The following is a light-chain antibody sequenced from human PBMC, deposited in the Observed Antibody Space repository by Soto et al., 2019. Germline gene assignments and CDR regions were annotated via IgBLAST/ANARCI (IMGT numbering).Light chain of an antibody. J-gene: IGKJ5*01. CDR3: QQRSNWPRP. Sequence: EIVLTQSPATLSLSPGERATLSCRASQSVSSYLAWYQQKPGQAPRLLIYDASNRATGIPARFSGSGSGTDFTLTISSREHEDFAVYYCQQRSNWPRPFGQGTRLEIK. CDR1: QSVSSY. CDR2: DAS. V-gene: IGKV3-11*01.